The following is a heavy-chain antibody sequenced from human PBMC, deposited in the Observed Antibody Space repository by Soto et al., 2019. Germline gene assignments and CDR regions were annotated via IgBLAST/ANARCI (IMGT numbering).Heavy chain of an antibody. J-gene: IGHJ4*02. CDR3: ARERGYCSSTSCYDIDY. V-gene: IGHV4-34*01. CDR2: INHSGST. D-gene: IGHD2-2*01. CDR1: GGSFSGYY. Sequence: SETLSLTCAVYGGSFSGYYWSWIRQPPGKGLEWIGEINHSGSTNYNPSLKSRVTISVDTSKNQFSLKLSSVTAADTAVYYCARERGYCSSTSCYDIDYWGQGTLVTVSS.